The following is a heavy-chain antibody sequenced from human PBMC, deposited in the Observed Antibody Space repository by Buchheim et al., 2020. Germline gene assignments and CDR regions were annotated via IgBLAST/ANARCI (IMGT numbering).Heavy chain of an antibody. J-gene: IGHJ4*02. Sequence: QVQLVESGGDVVQPGRSLRLSCAASGFTFSSYGMHWVRQAPGKGLEWVAVISYDGSNKYYADSVKGRFTISRDNSKNTLYLQMNSLRAEDTAVYYCAKDSVYEWLARYWRGGYFDYWGQGTL. CDR3: AKDSVYEWLARYWRGGYFDY. D-gene: IGHD6-19*01. CDR2: ISYDGSNK. CDR1: GFTFSSYG. V-gene: IGHV3-30*18.